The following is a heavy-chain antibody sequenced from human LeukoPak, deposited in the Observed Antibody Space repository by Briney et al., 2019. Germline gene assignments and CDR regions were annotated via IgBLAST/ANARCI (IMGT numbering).Heavy chain of an antibody. D-gene: IGHD6-13*01. Sequence: GGSLRLSCAASGFTFSSYSMNWVRQAPGKGLEWVSSISSSSSYIYYADSVKGRFTISRDNAKNSLYLQMNSLRAEDTAVYYCARGGAGSWYLPGGMDVWGQGTTVTVSS. V-gene: IGHV3-21*01. CDR1: GFTFSSYS. J-gene: IGHJ6*02. CDR2: ISSSSSYI. CDR3: ARGGAGSWYLPGGMDV.